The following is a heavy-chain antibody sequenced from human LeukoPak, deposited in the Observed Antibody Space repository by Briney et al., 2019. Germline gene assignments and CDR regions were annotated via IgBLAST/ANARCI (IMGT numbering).Heavy chain of an antibody. J-gene: IGHJ6*03. CDR1: GFTFSGSA. Sequence: GGSLRLSCAASGFTFSGSAMHWVRQASGKGLEWVGRIRSKANSYATAYAASVKGRFTISRDDSKNTAYLQMNSLKTEDTAVYYCTRSMVRGVIISYYYMDVWGKGTTVTVSS. CDR2: IRSKANSYAT. CDR3: TRSMVRGVIISYYYMDV. D-gene: IGHD3-10*01. V-gene: IGHV3-73*01.